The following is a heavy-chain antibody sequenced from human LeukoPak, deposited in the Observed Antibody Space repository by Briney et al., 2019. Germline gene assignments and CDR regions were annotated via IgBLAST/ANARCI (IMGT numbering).Heavy chain of an antibody. CDR3: ARDSDLTASYYYGMDV. D-gene: IGHD3-9*01. CDR2: MSASGST. V-gene: IGHV4-4*07. Sequence: SETLSLTCTVSGDSIRGFYWSWIRQPAGKGLEWIGRMSASGSTIYNPSLKSRVTMSVDTSKNQFSLKLSSVTAADTAVYYCARDSDLTASYYYGMDVWGQGTTVTVSS. CDR1: GDSIRGFY. J-gene: IGHJ6*02.